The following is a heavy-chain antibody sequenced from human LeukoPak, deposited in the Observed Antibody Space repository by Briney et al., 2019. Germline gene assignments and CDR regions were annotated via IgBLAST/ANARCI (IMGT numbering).Heavy chain of an antibody. D-gene: IGHD4-23*01. CDR1: GYTFTGAY. CDR3: ARVLFNSGYDS. CDR2: INPNSGET. Sequence: ASVKVSCKASGYTFTGAYMHWVRQAPGQGLEWVGWINPNSGETKFAPKFQGRVTMTRDTSLSAAFMDLGGLRSDDTAVYYCARVLFNSGYDSWGQGSLVTVSS. J-gene: IGHJ5*01. V-gene: IGHV1-2*02.